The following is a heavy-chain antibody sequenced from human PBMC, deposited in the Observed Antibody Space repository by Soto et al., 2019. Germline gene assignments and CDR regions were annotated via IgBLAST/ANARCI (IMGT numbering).Heavy chain of an antibody. D-gene: IGHD3-10*01. CDR3: PRDRARASYYYYYGMDV. V-gene: IGHV3-30*04. CDR1: GFSFNSYA. Sequence: PXVSLRLSCAASGFSFNSYAMHWVRQAPARGLEWVAVISDDGSERTYADSVKGRFTISRDNSNNTLSLQMNSLRGEDTAVYYCPRDRARASYYYYYGMDVWGQGTTVTVSS. CDR2: ISDDGSER. J-gene: IGHJ6*02.